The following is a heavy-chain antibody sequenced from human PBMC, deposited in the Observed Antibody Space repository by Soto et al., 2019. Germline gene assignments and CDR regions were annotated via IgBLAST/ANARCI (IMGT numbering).Heavy chain of an antibody. V-gene: IGHV3-74*03. CDR1: GFIFSGYW. CDR2: INSDGSAI. D-gene: IGHD3-10*01. J-gene: IGHJ4*02. CDR3: ARLLGGSGSFIDY. Sequence: EVQLVESGGGLIQPGGSLRLSCAASGFIFSGYWMHWVRQAPGKGLVWVSRINSDGSAITYADSVKGRFTISRDNAKNTMYRQMSSRRAEDTAVYLCARLLGGSGSFIDYWGQGTLVTVSS.